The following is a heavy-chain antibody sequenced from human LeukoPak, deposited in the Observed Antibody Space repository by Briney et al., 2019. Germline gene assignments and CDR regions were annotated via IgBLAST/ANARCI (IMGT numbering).Heavy chain of an antibody. V-gene: IGHV3-23*01. D-gene: IGHD2-2*01. Sequence: GSLRLSCAASGFTFSSYAMSWVRQAPGKGLEWVSAISGSGGSTYYADSVKGRFTISRDNSKNTLYLQMNSLRAEDTAVYYCAKRSAIRVGEHQLLSGWGQGTLVTVSS. CDR1: GFTFSSYA. CDR2: ISGSGGST. J-gene: IGHJ4*02. CDR3: AKRSAIRVGEHQLLSG.